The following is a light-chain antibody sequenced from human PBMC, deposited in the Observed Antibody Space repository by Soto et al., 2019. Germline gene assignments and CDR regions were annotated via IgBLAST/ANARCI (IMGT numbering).Light chain of an antibody. CDR1: QSVSSSY. CDR2: GAS. J-gene: IGKJ4*01. CDR3: QQYGRSLT. V-gene: IGKV3-20*01. Sequence: EIVVTQSPGTLSLYTGERATLSCRASQSVSSSYLAWYQQKPGQAPRLLIYGASSRATGIPDRFSGSGSGTDFTLTISRLEPEDFAVYYCQQYGRSLTFGGGTKVDI.